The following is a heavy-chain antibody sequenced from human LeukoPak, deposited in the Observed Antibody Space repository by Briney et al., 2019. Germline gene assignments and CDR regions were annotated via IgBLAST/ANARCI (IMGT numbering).Heavy chain of an antibody. V-gene: IGHV1-2*04. CDR1: GYTFTSYG. CDR2: IHPNSGGT. D-gene: IGHD3-9*01. Sequence: GASVKVSCKASGYTFTSYGISWVRQAPGQGLEWMGWIHPNSGGTNFAQKFQGWVTLTRNTSISTAYMELSRLKSDDTALYYCARELGRRVIMTGYHLSQAFDSWGQGTLVTVSS. J-gene: IGHJ4*02. CDR3: ARELGRRVIMTGYHLSQAFDS.